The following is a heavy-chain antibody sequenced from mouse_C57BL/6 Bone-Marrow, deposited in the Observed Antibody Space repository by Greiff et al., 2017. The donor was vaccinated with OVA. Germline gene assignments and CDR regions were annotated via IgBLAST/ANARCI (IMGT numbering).Heavy chain of an antibody. V-gene: IGHV14-4*01. CDR2: IDPENGDT. Sequence: EVKLLESGAELVRPGASVKLSCTASGFNIKDDYMHWVKQRPEQGLEWIGWIDPENGDTEYASKFQGKATITADTSSNTAYLQLSSLTSEDTAVYYCTTYYGRDYWGQGTSVTVSS. CDR1: GFNIKDDY. CDR3: TTYYGRDY. J-gene: IGHJ4*01.